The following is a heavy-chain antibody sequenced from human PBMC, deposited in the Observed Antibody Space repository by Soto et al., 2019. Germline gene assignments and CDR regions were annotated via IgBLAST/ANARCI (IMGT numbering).Heavy chain of an antibody. CDR3: ARVLSHYYSMDV. CDR1: GYSFTSYW. D-gene: IGHD2-8*02. CDR2: VYPGDSDT. J-gene: IGHJ6*02. Sequence: GESLKISCQGSGYSFTSYWIGWVGQMPGKGLEWMGIVYPGDSDTRYSPSFQGQVTISTDKSISTAYLQWSSRKASDTAMYYFARVLSHYYSMDVWGQGTTVTVSS. V-gene: IGHV5-51*01.